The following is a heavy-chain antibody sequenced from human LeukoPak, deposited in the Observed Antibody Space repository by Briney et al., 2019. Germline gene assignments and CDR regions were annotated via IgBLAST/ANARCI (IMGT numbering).Heavy chain of an antibody. CDR2: ISSSSSYI. V-gene: IGHV3-21*01. D-gene: IGHD6-13*01. Sequence: TGGSLRLSCAASGFTFSSYSMNWVRQAPGKGLEWVSSISSSSSYIYYADSVKGRFTISRDNAKNSLYLQMNSLRAEDTAVYYCASVLEGAAAGFVYWGQGTLVTVSS. CDR1: GFTFSSYS. CDR3: ASVLEGAAAGFVY. J-gene: IGHJ4*02.